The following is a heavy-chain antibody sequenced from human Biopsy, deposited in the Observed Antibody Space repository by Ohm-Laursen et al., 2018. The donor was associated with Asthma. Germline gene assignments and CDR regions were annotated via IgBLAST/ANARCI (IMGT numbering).Heavy chain of an antibody. D-gene: IGHD1-26*01. Sequence: RSLRLSCTASGFTFRNFGMHWVRQAPGKGLERVALISSDVREWYADSVKGRFTISRDNSRNTLHLQMNSLRAEDTAVYYCAKDVFPGWELRRGPDYWGQGTLVTVSS. J-gene: IGHJ4*02. CDR1: GFTFRNFG. CDR3: AKDVFPGWELRRGPDY. V-gene: IGHV3-30*18. CDR2: ISSDVRE.